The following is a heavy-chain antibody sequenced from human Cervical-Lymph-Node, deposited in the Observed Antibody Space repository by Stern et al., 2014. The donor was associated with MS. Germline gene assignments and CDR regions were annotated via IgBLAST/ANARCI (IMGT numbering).Heavy chain of an antibody. CDR1: GFTFSHYS. V-gene: IGHV3-21*01. CDR3: ARARVGDYARSPHLDS. D-gene: IGHD4-17*01. J-gene: IGHJ4*02. Sequence: VQLVESGGGLVKPGESLRLSCDASGFTFSHYSINWVRQAPGKGLEWISSISTNSTHTSHADSVEGRFTISRDSAKDSVSLHMVSLRAEDTAVYYCARARVGDYARSPHLDSWGQGTLVTVSS. CDR2: ISTNSTHT.